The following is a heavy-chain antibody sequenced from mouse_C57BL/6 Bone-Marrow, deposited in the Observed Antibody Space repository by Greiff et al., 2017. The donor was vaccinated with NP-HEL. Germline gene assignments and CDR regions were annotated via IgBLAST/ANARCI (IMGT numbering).Heavy chain of an antibody. D-gene: IGHD1-1*01. CDR3: AREGDYYGSSIDY. J-gene: IGHJ2*01. CDR1: GYTFTSYW. V-gene: IGHV1-69*01. CDR2: IDPSDSYT. Sequence: QVQLQQPGAELVMPGASVKLSCKASGYTFTSYWMHWVKQRPGQGLEWIGEIDPSDSYTNYNQKFKGKSTLTVDKTSSTAYMQLSSLTSEDSAVYYCAREGDYYGSSIDYWGQGTTLTVSS.